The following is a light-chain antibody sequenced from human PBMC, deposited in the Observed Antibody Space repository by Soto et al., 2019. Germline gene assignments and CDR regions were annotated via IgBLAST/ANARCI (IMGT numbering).Light chain of an antibody. CDR3: QQYGSSPPGT. V-gene: IGKV3-20*01. Sequence: EIVLTPSPGTLSLSPCERATLSSSASQSVSSSYLAWYQQKPGQAPRLLIYGASSRATGIPDRFSGSGSGTDFTLTISRLEPEDFAVYYCQQYGSSPPGTFGGGTKVDTK. J-gene: IGKJ4*01. CDR1: QSVSSSY. CDR2: GAS.